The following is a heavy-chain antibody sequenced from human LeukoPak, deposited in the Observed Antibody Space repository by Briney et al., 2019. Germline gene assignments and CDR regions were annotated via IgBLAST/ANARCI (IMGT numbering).Heavy chain of an antibody. CDR3: ARVEIAAAGTAFDI. D-gene: IGHD6-13*01. CDR2: INPNSGGT. J-gene: IGHJ3*02. CDR1: GYTFTGYY. V-gene: IGHV1-2*04. Sequence: ASVKVSCKASGYTFTGYYMHWVRQAPGQGLEWMGWINPNSGGTNYAQKFQGWVTMTRDTSISTAYMELSRLRSDDTAVYYCARVEIAAAGTAFDIWGQGTMVTVSS.